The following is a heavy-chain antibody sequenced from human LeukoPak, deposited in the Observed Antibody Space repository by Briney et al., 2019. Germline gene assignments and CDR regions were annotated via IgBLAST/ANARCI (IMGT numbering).Heavy chain of an antibody. Sequence: SETLSLTCAVYGGSFSGYYWSWIRQPPGKGLEWIGEINHSGSTNYNPSLKSRVTISVDKYNNQSSLKLSSVTAADTAVYYCARESRYCSSTSCYSAYYYGMDVWGQGTTVTVSS. CDR3: ARESRYCSSTSCYSAYYYGMDV. V-gene: IGHV4-34*01. D-gene: IGHD2-2*01. J-gene: IGHJ6*02. CDR2: INHSGST. CDR1: GGSFSGYY.